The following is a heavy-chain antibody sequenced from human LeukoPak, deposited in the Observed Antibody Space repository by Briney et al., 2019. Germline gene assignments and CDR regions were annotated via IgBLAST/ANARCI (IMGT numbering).Heavy chain of an antibody. CDR2: IYPGDSDT. V-gene: IGHV5-51*01. D-gene: IGHD6-19*01. CDR3: ARLGVAVGDNEDFDY. Sequence: HGESLKISCKGSGYSFTSYWIGWVRQMPGKGLEWMGIIYPGDSDTRYSPSFQGQVTTSADKSISTAYLQWSSLKASDTAMYYCARLGVAVGDNEDFDYWGQGTLVTVSS. CDR1: GYSFTSYW. J-gene: IGHJ4*02.